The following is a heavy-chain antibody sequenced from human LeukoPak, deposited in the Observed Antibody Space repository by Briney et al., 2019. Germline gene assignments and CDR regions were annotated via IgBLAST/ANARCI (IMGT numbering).Heavy chain of an antibody. CDR3: ARATGTWGHDGFDI. V-gene: IGHV1-18*01. CDR1: RYTFMIHG. CDR2: ISSSSSNT. Sequence: GASVKVSCKSYRYTFMIHGISWVRQAPGQGLEWMGWISSSSSNTNYAQRLQGRVTMTTDTSTTTAYMELRSLRSDDTAVYYCARATGTWGHDGFDIWGQGTMVTVSS. J-gene: IGHJ3*02. D-gene: IGHD3-16*01.